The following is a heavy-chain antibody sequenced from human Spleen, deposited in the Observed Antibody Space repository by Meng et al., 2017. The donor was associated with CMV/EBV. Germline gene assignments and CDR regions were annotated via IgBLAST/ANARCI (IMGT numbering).Heavy chain of an antibody. CDR3: AREVVAYYYDSSGYPPLAFDI. V-gene: IGHV1-2*02. CDR1: GYTFTGYY. Sequence: VHSGAEVKKPGASVKVSCKASGYTFTGYYMHWVRQAPGQGLEWMGWINPNSGGTNYAQKFQGRVTMTRDTSISTAYMELSRLRSDDTAVYYCAREVVAYYYDSSGYPPLAFDIWGQGTMVTVSS. D-gene: IGHD3-22*01. CDR2: INPNSGGT. J-gene: IGHJ3*02.